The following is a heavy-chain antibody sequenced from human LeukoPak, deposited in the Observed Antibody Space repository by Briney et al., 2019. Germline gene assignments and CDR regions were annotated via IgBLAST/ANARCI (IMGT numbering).Heavy chain of an antibody. D-gene: IGHD6-13*01. CDR1: GGSISSSSFY. Sequence: SETLSLTCTVSGGSISSSSFYWGWIRQPPGKGLEWIGYIHYSGRTYYNPSLKSRVTISVDTSKNQFSLKLSSVTVVDTAIYYCARLVGSSWYHEVLRGRDYWGQGTLVTVSS. CDR3: ARLVGSSWYHEVLRGRDY. V-gene: IGHV4-39*01. J-gene: IGHJ4*02. CDR2: IHYSGRT.